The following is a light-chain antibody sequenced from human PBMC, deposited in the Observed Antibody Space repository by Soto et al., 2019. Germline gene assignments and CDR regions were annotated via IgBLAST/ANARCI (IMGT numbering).Light chain of an antibody. CDR2: GAS. J-gene: IGKJ1*01. CDR1: ETVATN. V-gene: IGKV3-15*01. CDR3: QQYNNLPPT. Sequence: EVVMTQSPATLSVSPGERATLSCRASETVATNLAWYQQKPGQAPRLLISGASTRAAGISVRFRGSGSGTEFTLTISSLRSEDSAIYYCQQYNNLPPTFGQGTKGEVK.